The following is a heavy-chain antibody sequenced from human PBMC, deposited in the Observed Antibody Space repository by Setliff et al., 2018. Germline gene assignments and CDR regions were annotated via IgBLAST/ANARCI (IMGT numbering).Heavy chain of an antibody. J-gene: IGHJ4*02. V-gene: IGHV1-2*06. CDR1: EYTFTGYS. D-gene: IGHD3-10*01. CDR2: INPNSGGT. Sequence: RASVKVSCKASEYTFTGYSMHWVRQAPGQGLEWMGRINPNSGGTNYAQKFQGRVTMTRDTSISTAYMELSRLRSDDTAVYYCARVGSLAPLYYGNYWGQGTLVTVSS. CDR3: ARVGSLAPLYYGNY.